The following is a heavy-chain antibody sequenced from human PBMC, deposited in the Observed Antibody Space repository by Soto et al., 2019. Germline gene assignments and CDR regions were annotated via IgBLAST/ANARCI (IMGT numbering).Heavy chain of an antibody. V-gene: IGHV3-13*01. CDR2: IGPAGDT. CDR3: ARGIYYSPLDSSGLGWLDV. Sequence: EVQLVESGGGLVQPGGSLRLSCAASGFIFSSYDMHWVRQAPGKGLEWVSVIGPAGDTFYPGSVKGRFTISRENAKNSLYLQMISPRAGDTAVYYCARGIYYSPLDSSGLGWLDVCGKGTTVTVSS. CDR1: GFIFSSYD. D-gene: IGHD3-22*01. J-gene: IGHJ6*04.